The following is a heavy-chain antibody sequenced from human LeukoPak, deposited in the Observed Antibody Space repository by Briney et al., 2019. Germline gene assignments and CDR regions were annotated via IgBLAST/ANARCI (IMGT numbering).Heavy chain of an antibody. V-gene: IGHV3-53*05. CDR2: IYSGGST. Sequence: QPGGSLRLSCAASGFTVSSNYMSWVRQAPGKGLEWVSVIYSGGSTYYADSVKGRFTISRDNAKNSLYLQMNSLRAEDTALYYCAKDISHLYGSGSSLDYWGQGTLVTVSS. CDR1: GFTVSSNY. D-gene: IGHD3-10*01. CDR3: AKDISHLYGSGSSLDY. J-gene: IGHJ4*02.